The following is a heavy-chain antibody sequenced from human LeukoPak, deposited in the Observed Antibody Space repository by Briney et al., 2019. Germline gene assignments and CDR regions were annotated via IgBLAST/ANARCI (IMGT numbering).Heavy chain of an antibody. CDR1: GYPFSDYF. V-gene: IGHV1-2*02. D-gene: IGHD4-17*01. CDR3: TRSPSTGGHDY. CDR2: INPKTGDT. J-gene: IGHJ4*02. Sequence: ASVKVSCKASGYPFSDYFIHWVRQAPGQGLEWMGWINPKTGDTKFVQNFQGRVALTRDTSISIAYMELSGLRSDDTAVYYCTRSPSTGGHDYWGQGTLVTVSS.